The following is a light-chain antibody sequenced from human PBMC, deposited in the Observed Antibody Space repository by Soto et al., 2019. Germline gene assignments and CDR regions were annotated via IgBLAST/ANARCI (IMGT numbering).Light chain of an antibody. CDR3: SSYAGSNNWV. CDR2: EVS. V-gene: IGLV2-8*01. Sequence: QSVLTQPPSASGSPGQSVTISCTGTSSDVGDYNYVSWYQQHPGKAPKLMIYEVSKRPSGVPDRFSGSKSGNTASLTVSGLQAEDEGDYYCSSYAGSNNWVFGGGTKVTVL. J-gene: IGLJ3*02. CDR1: SSDVGDYNY.